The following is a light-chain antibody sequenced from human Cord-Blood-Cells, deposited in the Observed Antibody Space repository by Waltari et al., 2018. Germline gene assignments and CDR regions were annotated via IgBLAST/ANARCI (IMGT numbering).Light chain of an antibody. CDR2: LGS. CDR3: QQYDNLPMYT. V-gene: IGKV2-28*01. Sequence: DIVMTQSPLSLPVTPGEPASISCRSSQSLLHSNGYNYLDWYLQKPGQSPQLLIYLGSNRASGVPDRFSGSGSGTDFTLKISRVEAEDVATYYCQQYDNLPMYTFGQGTKLEIK. J-gene: IGKJ2*01. CDR1: QSLLHSNGYNY.